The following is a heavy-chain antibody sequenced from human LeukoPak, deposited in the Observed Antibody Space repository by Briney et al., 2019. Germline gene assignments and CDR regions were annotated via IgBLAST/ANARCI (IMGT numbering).Heavy chain of an antibody. Sequence: GGSLRLSCAASGFTVSSNYMSWVRQAPGKGLEWVSVIYSGGSTYYADSVKGRFTISRDNSKNTQYLQMNSLRAEDTAVYYCARDNWYGDYRIDYWGQGTLVTVSS. CDR1: GFTVSSNY. D-gene: IGHD4-17*01. CDR3: ARDNWYGDYRIDY. V-gene: IGHV3-66*02. J-gene: IGHJ4*02. CDR2: IYSGGST.